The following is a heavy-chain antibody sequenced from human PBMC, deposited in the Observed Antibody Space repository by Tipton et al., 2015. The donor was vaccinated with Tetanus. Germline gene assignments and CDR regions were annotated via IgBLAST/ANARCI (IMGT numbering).Heavy chain of an antibody. CDR3: TRDSHPTTGIIPS. Sequence: SLRLSCAASGFTVTGNYMSWVRQAPGKGLEWVSVIYSGGDTYYADSVKGRFTLSRDNSKNTLYLQMNSLRVEDTAVYYCTRDSHPTTGIIPSWGQGTLVTVSS. D-gene: IGHD4-23*01. J-gene: IGHJ5*02. CDR1: GFTVTGNY. CDR2: IYSGGDT. V-gene: IGHV3-53*01.